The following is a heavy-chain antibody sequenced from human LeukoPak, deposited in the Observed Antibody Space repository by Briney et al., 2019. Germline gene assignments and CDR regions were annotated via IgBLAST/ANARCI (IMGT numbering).Heavy chain of an antibody. CDR2: ISSNGGST. Sequence: GGSLRLSCAASGFTFSSYAMHWVRQAPGKGLEYVSAISSNGGSTYYANSVKGRFTISRDNSKNTLYLQMGSLRAEDMAVYYCARGQYCSGGSCYIDIPNDAFDTWGQGTMVTVSS. CDR3: ARGQYCSGGSCYIDIPNDAFDT. D-gene: IGHD2-15*01. J-gene: IGHJ3*02. V-gene: IGHV3-64*01. CDR1: GFTFSSYA.